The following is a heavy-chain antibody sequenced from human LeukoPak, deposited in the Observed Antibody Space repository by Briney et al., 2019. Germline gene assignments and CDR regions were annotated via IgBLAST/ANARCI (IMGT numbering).Heavy chain of an antibody. D-gene: IGHD3-3*01. CDR3: ARGAIWSGYLADP. CDR2: INHSGST. J-gene: IGHJ5*02. Sequence: SETLSLTCAVYGGSFSGYYWSWIRQPPGKGLEWIGEINHSGSTNYNPSLKSRVTISVDTSKNQFSLKLSSVTAADTAVYYCARGAIWSGYLADPWGQGTLVTVSS. CDR1: GGSFSGYY. V-gene: IGHV4-34*01.